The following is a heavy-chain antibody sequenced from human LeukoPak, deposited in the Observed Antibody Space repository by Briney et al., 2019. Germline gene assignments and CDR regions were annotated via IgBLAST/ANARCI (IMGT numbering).Heavy chain of an antibody. V-gene: IGHV3-7*05. J-gene: IGHJ6*02. Sequence: GGSLRLSCAGSGITLSTYWMSWVRQAPGKGLEWVAYIKQDGSEKYYVDSVKGRFTISRDNAKNSLHLEMNSLRAEGTAVYYCARGHKGLQVWGQGTTVTVSS. CDR3: ARGHKGLQV. CDR1: GITLSTYW. CDR2: IKQDGSEK. D-gene: IGHD3-16*01.